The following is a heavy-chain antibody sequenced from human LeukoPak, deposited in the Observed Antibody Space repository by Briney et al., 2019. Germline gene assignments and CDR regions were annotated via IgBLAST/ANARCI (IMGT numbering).Heavy chain of an antibody. CDR2: IYYSGST. CDR1: GGSISSYY. CDR3: ARDLYSGYDWVGFNI. Sequence: RTSETLSLTCTVSGGSISSYYWSWIRQPPGKGLEWIGYIYYSGSTNYNPSLKSRVTISVDTSKNQFSLKLSSVTAADTAVYYCARDLYSGYDWVGFNIWDQGTVVTVSS. D-gene: IGHD5-12*01. V-gene: IGHV4-59*01. J-gene: IGHJ3*02.